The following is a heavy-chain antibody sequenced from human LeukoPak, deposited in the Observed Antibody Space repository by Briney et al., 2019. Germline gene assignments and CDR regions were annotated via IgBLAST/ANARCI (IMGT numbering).Heavy chain of an antibody. D-gene: IGHD3-22*01. V-gene: IGHV3-21*01. J-gene: IGHJ5*02. CDR1: GFTFSSYS. CDR2: ISSSSSYI. Sequence: GGSLRLSCAASGFTFSSYSMNWVRQAPGKGLEWVSSISSSSSYIYYAYSVKGRFTISRDNAKNSLYLQMNSLRAEDTAVYYCARDGYYYDSSGSGAWGQGTLVTVSS. CDR3: ARDGYYYDSSGSGA.